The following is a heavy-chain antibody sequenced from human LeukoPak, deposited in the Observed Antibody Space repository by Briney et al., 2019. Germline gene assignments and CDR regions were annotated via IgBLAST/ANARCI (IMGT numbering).Heavy chain of an antibody. V-gene: IGHV5-51*01. CDR2: IYPGDSNT. Sequence: GESLKISCKASGYIFTTYWIGWVRQMPGKGLEWMGIIYPGDSNTKYSPSFQGQVTISADKSISTAYLQWSSLKASDSAMYYCARRVYGSGTYYNAPDYYYYYMGVWGKGTTVTVSS. D-gene: IGHD3-10*01. CDR1: GYIFTTYW. CDR3: ARRVYGSGTYYNAPDYYYYYMGV. J-gene: IGHJ6*03.